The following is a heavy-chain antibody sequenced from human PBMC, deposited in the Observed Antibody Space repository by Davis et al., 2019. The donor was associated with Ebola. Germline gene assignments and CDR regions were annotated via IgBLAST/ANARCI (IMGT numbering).Heavy chain of an antibody. J-gene: IGHJ6*02. CDR2: AWYDVDKT. CDR3: ARDPGGGLAYYAVDV. Sequence: SLRLSCPASASTLKDYGMHWVRQVPGAGLEWLAVAWYDVDKTAYADSVKDRFTISRDNSEKTVSLQMNSVTAEDTAVYYCARDPGGGLAYYAVDVWGQGTTVTVSS. CDR1: ASTLKDYG. V-gene: IGHV3-33*01. D-gene: IGHD3-16*01.